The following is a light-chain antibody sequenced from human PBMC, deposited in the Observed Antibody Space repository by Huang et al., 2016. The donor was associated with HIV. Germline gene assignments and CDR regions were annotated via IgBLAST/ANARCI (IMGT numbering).Light chain of an antibody. CDR3: MQALQTRRT. CDR2: LVS. CDR1: QSLLHSNGYNY. V-gene: IGKV2-28*01. Sequence: DIVMTQSPLSLPVTPGEPASISCRSSQSLLHSNGYNYLDWYLKKPGQSPQLHLYLVSDRASGVPDRFSGSGSGTNFALKIGGVQAGDSGVYYCMQALQTRRTFGQGTKVEIK. J-gene: IGKJ1*01.